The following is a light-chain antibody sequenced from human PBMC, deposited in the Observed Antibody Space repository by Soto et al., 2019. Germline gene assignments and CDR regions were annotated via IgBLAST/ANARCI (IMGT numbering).Light chain of an antibody. Sequence: DLQMTQSPSTLSASVGDRVTITCRASQSINSWLAWYQQKPGKAPKLLIYKASSLESGVPSRFSGRGSGTEFTLTISSLQSDDVATYYCQQYNTYVTFGGGTKVEIK. CDR1: QSINSW. V-gene: IGKV1-5*03. CDR2: KAS. J-gene: IGKJ4*01. CDR3: QQYNTYVT.